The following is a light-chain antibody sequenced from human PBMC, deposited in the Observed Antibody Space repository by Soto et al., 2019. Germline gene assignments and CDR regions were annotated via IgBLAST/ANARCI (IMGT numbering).Light chain of an antibody. J-gene: IGLJ2*01. CDR3: SSYTSSTTVV. Sequence: QSVLTQPASVSGSPGQSITISCTGTSSDVGGYNYVSWYQQHPGKAPKLMIYAVSNRPSGDSNRFSGSKSGNTASLTISGLQAEDETDYYCSSYTSSTTVVFGGGTKLTVL. V-gene: IGLV2-14*01. CDR2: AVS. CDR1: SSDVGGYNY.